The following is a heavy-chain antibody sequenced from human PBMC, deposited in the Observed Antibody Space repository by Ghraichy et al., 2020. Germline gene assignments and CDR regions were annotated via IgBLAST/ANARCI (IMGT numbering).Heavy chain of an antibody. D-gene: IGHD2-15*01. V-gene: IGHV3-23*01. CDR2: INGDGRDK. CDR3: AKTVVASGSEHFHH. Sequence: GGSLRLSCAASAFTFSTYSMSWVRQAPGKGLEWVSAINGDGRDKYYADSVTGRFAISRDNSKNTLYLQMNSLRPEDTALYYCAKTVVASGSEHFHHWGQGTLVIVSS. CDR1: AFTFSTYS. J-gene: IGHJ1*01.